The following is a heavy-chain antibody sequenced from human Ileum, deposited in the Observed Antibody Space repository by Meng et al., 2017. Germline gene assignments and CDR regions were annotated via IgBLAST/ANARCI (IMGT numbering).Heavy chain of an antibody. Sequence: VRLVETGGGLVQPGGSQRLSCAASGFIVSRTFMAWVRQAPGKGLEWVSIIHSGGNTYYADSVKGRFTISRDNSKNTVYLQMNSLRAEDTAIYYCASGHLDYWGQGTLVTVSS. J-gene: IGHJ4*02. CDR1: GFIVSRTF. V-gene: IGHV3-53*02. CDR2: IHSGGNT. CDR3: ASGHLDY.